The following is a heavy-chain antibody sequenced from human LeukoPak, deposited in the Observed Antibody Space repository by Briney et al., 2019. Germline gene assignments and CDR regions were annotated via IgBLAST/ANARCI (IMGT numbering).Heavy chain of an antibody. CDR1: GYTFTSYD. J-gene: IGHJ4*02. CDR3: ARGNWNDDYYFDD. CDR2: MNPNSGNT. V-gene: IGHV1-8*01. D-gene: IGHD1-1*01. Sequence: EASVKVSCKASGYTFTSYDINWVRQATGQGLEWMGWMNPNSGNTGYAQKFQGRVTMTRNTSISTAYMELSSLRSEVTAVYYCARGNWNDDYYFDDWGQGTLVTVSS.